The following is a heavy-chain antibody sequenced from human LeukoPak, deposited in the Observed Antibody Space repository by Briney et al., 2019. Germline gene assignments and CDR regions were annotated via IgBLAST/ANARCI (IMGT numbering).Heavy chain of an antibody. J-gene: IGHJ6*02. V-gene: IGHV1-8*01. CDR1: GYSLTSFD. D-gene: IGHD6-13*01. Sequence: ASVKVSCKASGYSLTSFDINWVRQGSGRGLEWMGWMNPKGGNTGYAPTFQGRVTITRDTSIDTAFMELSSLRPDDTAVYYCARGGSSSSYYNNYGMDVWGQGTTITVSS. CDR2: MNPKGGNT. CDR3: ARGGSSSSYYNNYGMDV.